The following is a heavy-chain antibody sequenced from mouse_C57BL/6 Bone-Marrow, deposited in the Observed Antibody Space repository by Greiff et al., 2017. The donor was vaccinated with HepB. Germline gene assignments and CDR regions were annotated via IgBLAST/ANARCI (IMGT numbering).Heavy chain of an antibody. D-gene: IGHD3-3*01. CDR3: ARGGPPHVMCY. CDR2: INPSNGGT. CDR1: GYTFTSYW. Sequence: QVQLQQPGTELVKPGASVKLSCKASGYTFTSYWMHWVKQRPGQGLEWIGNINPSNGGTNYNEKFKSKATLTVDKSSSTAYMQLSSLTSEDSAVYNSARGGPPHVMCYWGQGTPQTVSS. V-gene: IGHV1-53*01. J-gene: IGHJ4*01.